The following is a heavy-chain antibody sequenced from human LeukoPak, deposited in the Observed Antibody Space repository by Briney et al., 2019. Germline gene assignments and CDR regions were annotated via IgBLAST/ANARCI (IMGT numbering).Heavy chain of an antibody. CDR2: ISHDGSNK. J-gene: IGHJ4*02. CDR3: AKGHLLYGDYGDHYYFDY. Sequence: GGSLRLSCAASGFIFSSYGMHWVRQAPGKGLEWVALISHDGSNKNHADSVKGRFTISRDNSKKTLYLQMNSLRAEDTAVYYCAKGHLLYGDYGDHYYFDYWGQGTLVTVSS. V-gene: IGHV3-30*18. CDR1: GFIFSSYG. D-gene: IGHD4-17*01.